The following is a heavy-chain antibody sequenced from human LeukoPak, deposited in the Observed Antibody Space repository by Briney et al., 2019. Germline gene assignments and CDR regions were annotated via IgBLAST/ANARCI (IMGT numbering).Heavy chain of an antibody. J-gene: IGHJ6*03. Sequence: PSETLSLTCAVYGGSFSGYYWSWIRQPPGKGLEWIGEINHSGSTNYNPSLKSRVTISVDTSKNQFSLRLTSVTAADTAVYYCARDISSASFTYYYYYMDVWGKGTTVTVSS. V-gene: IGHV4-34*01. CDR2: INHSGST. CDR3: ARDISSASFTYYYYYMDV. CDR1: GGSFSGYY. D-gene: IGHD3-16*02.